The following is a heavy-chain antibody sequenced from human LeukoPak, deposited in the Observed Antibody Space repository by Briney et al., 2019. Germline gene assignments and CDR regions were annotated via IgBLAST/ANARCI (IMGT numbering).Heavy chain of an antibody. CDR2: IIPIFGTA. D-gene: IGHD3-3*01. V-gene: IGHV1-69*05. CDR1: GGTFSSYA. J-gene: IGHJ4*02. CDR3: ARDARITIFGVEPTPPGELGY. Sequence: SVKVSCKASGGTFSSYAISWVRQAPGQGLEWMGGIIPIFGTANYAQKFQGRVTTTTDESTSTAYMELRSLRSEDTAVYYCARDARITIFGVEPTPPGELGYWGQGTLVTVSS.